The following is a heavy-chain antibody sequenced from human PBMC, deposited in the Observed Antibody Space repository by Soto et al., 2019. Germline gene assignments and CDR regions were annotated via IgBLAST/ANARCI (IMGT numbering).Heavy chain of an antibody. CDR1: GGTFSSYT. Sequence: QVQLVQSGAEVKKPGASVKVSCKASGGTFSSYTISWVRQAPGQGLEWMGRIIPILGIANYAQKFQGRVTITAAKSTSTAYMELSSLRSEDTAVYYCARDSEQWLVEIDYWCQGTLVTVSS. D-gene: IGHD6-19*01. CDR3: ARDSEQWLVEIDY. V-gene: IGHV1-69*08. CDR2: IIPILGIA. J-gene: IGHJ4*02.